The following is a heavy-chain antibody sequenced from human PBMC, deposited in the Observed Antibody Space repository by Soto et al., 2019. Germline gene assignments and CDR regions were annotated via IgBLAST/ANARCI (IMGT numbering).Heavy chain of an antibody. CDR3: ARVSIAARRGFDY. CDR1: GGSISSGDYY. J-gene: IGHJ4*02. V-gene: IGHV4-30-4*01. D-gene: IGHD6-6*01. Sequence: PSETLSLTCTVSGGSISSGDYYWSWIRQPPGKGLEWIGYIYYSGSTYYNPSLKSRVTISVDTSKNQFSLKLSSVTAADTAVYYCARVSIAARRGFDYWGQGTQVTVSS. CDR2: IYYSGST.